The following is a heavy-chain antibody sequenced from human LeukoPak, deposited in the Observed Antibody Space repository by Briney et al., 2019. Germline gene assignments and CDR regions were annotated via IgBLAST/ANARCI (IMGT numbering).Heavy chain of an antibody. D-gene: IGHD3-9*01. J-gene: IGHJ5*02. CDR2: ISSSSSYI. Sequence: GGSLRLSCAASGFTFSSYSMDWVRQAPGKGLEWASSISSSSSYIYYADSVKGRFTISRDNAKNSLYLQMNSLRAEDTAVYYCARDRYFDWLGEWFDPWGQGTLVTVSS. CDR1: GFTFSSYS. CDR3: ARDRYFDWLGEWFDP. V-gene: IGHV3-21*01.